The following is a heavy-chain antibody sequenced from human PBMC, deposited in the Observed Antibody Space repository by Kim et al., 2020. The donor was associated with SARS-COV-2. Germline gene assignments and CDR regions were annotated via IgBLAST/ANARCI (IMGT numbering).Heavy chain of an antibody. CDR3: AKDISHRTTGTYSGSFDP. Sequence: GGSLRLSCAASGFTFGDYSMHWVRQTPGKGLEWVSLITWDGDTTYYADSVKGRFTISRDNSKNSLYLQMNSLRTEDTALYYCAKDISHRTTGTYSGSFDPCGQGSLATVPS. J-gene: IGHJ5*02. CDR2: ITWDGDTT. D-gene: IGHD1-1*01. CDR1: GFTFGDYS. V-gene: IGHV3-43*01.